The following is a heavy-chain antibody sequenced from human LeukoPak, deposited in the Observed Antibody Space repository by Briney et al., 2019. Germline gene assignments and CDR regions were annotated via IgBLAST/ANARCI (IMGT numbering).Heavy chain of an antibody. Sequence: QPGRSLRLSCAASGFTLSSYGMHWVRQAPGKGLEWVAVIWYDGSNKYYADSVKGRFTISRDYSKNTLYLQMNSLRAEDTAVYYCASASRNDVVGYFDYWGQGTLVTVSS. CDR2: IWYDGSNK. J-gene: IGHJ4*02. CDR3: ASASRNDVVGYFDY. CDR1: GFTLSSYG. D-gene: IGHD1-1*01. V-gene: IGHV3-33*08.